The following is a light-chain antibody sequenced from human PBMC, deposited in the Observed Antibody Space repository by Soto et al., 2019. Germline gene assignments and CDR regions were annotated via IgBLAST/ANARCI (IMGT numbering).Light chain of an antibody. V-gene: IGLV2-23*02. J-gene: IGLJ1*01. CDR3: CSSAGSDVFV. CDR2: EVT. Sequence: QSSLTHPASLSGSPGQSITISCTGSNTDIGNYKIVSWYQQHPGKAPKLIIYEVTKRPSGVSNRFSGSKSGNTASLTISGLQAEDEADYHCCSSAGSDVFVFGSGTKVTVL. CDR1: NTDIGNYKI.